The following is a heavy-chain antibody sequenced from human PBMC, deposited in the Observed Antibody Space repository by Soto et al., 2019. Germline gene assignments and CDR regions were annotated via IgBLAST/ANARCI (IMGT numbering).Heavy chain of an antibody. V-gene: IGHV3-72*01. Sequence: GGSLRLSCTASGFTFSDSYMDWVRQAPGKGLDWVGRVRNKANSYTTEYAASVKGRFTVSRDDSKNSLYLQMNSLKTEDTAVYYCVKGHLALDNWGPGTLVTVSS. CDR3: VKGHLALDN. CDR1: GFTFSDSY. J-gene: IGHJ4*02. CDR2: VRNKANSYTT.